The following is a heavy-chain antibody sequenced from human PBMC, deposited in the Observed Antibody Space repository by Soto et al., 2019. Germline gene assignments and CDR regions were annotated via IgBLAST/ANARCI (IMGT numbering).Heavy chain of an antibody. V-gene: IGHV3-30*18. D-gene: IGHD5-18*01. J-gene: IGHJ4*02. Sequence: GGSLRLSCAASGFTFSSYGMHWVRQAPGKGLEWVAVISYDGSNKYYADSVKGRFTISRDNSKNTLYLQMNSLRAEDTAVYYCAKDQSLQLWLFDYWGQGTLVTVSS. CDR3: AKDQSLQLWLFDY. CDR2: ISYDGSNK. CDR1: GFTFSSYG.